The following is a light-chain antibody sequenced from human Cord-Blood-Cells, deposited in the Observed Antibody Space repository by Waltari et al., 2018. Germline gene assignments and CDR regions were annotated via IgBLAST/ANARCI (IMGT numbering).Light chain of an antibody. J-gene: IGLJ3*02. CDR1: SSDVGGYNY. Sequence: QSALTQPASVSGSPGQSITISCTGTSSDVGGYNYVSWYQQHPGKAPKLMIYDVSNRPSEVSNRLPGSKSGNTASLTISGLQAEDEADYYCSSYTSSSTVFGGGTKLTVL. CDR2: DVS. CDR3: SSYTSSSTV. V-gene: IGLV2-14*01.